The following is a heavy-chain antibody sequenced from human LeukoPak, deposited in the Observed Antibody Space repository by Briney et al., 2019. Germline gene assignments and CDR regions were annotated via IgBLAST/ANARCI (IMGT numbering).Heavy chain of an antibody. CDR3: ATARYYGSGSYYTRYYYYYYYMDV. V-gene: IGHV1-24*01. CDR2: FDPEDGET. D-gene: IGHD3-10*01. CDR1: GYTLTELS. Sequence: ASVKVSCKVSGYTLTELSMHWVRQAPGKGLEWMGGFDPEDGETIYAQKFQGRVTMTEDTSTDTAYMELSSLRSEDTAVYYCATARYYGSGSYYTRYYYYYYYMDVWGKGTTVTISS. J-gene: IGHJ6*03.